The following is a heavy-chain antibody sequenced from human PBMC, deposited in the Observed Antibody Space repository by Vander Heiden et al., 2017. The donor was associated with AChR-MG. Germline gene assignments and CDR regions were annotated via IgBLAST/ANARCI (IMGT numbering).Heavy chain of an antibody. CDR2: ISYDGSSK. CDR3: AKGGIGYYYDSSGHYFDY. Sequence: FVESGGGVVQPGRCLRLSCAASGFTFSSYGMRWVLQAPGKGLEWVAVISYDGSSKYYADSVKGRFTISRDNSKNTLYLQMNSLRAEDTAVYYCAKGGIGYYYDSSGHYFDYWGQGTLVTVSS. CDR1: GFTFSSYG. V-gene: IGHV3-30*18. J-gene: IGHJ4*02. D-gene: IGHD3-22*01.